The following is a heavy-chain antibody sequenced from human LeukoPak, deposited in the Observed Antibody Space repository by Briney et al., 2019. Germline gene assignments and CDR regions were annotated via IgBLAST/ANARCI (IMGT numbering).Heavy chain of an antibody. CDR3: AKDHSRFTY. J-gene: IGHJ4*02. CDR2: INEDGTEK. D-gene: IGHD2-15*01. CDR1: GFTFTKYW. V-gene: IGHV3-7*03. Sequence: GGSLRLPCAASGFTFTKYWLTWVRQAPGKGLEWVANINEDGTEKHYVDSVKGRFTISRDNAKNSLYLQMNSLRAEDTAMYYCAKDHSRFTYWGQGTLVTVSS.